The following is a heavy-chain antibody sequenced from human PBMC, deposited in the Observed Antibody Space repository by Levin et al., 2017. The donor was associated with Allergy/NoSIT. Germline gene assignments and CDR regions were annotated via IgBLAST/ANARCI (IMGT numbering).Heavy chain of an antibody. J-gene: IGHJ4*02. CDR1: GGSFTNYY. D-gene: IGHD3-22*01. V-gene: IGHV4-34*01. CDR2: INHSGST. Sequence: SQTLSLPCAVYGGSFTNYYWSWLRQAPVKGLEWIGEINHSGSTNYNPSLKSRVTIAVDTSKNHFSLKLNSVTAAGTAVYYCAIGPPVDYYDRSGFYYPFDHWGQGTLVTVSS. CDR3: AIGPPVDYYDRSGFYYPFDH.